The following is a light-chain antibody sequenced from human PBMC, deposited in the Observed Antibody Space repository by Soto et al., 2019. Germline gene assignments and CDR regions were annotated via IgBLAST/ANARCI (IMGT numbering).Light chain of an antibody. CDR2: EVS. CDR3: CSYTTTSTWV. J-gene: IGLJ3*02. V-gene: IGLV2-14*01. Sequence: QSALTQPASVSASPGQSITISCTGTSSDVGGYNYVSWYQQHPGKAPKLMISEVSNRPPGVSNRFSGSRSGNTASLTISGLQAEDEADYYCCSYTTTSTWVFGGGTKLTVL. CDR1: SSDVGGYNY.